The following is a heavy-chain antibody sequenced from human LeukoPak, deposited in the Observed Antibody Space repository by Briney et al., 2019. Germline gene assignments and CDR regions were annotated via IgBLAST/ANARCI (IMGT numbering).Heavy chain of an antibody. D-gene: IGHD3-22*01. Sequence: ASVKVSCKASGYTFTSYGISWVRQAPGQGLEWMGWISAYNGNTNYAQKLQGRVTMTTDTSTSTAYMELRSLRSDDTAVYFCARHRLHRIYYDTTGYYRDACDIWGQGTMVTVSS. V-gene: IGHV1-18*01. J-gene: IGHJ3*02. CDR1: GYTFTSYG. CDR2: ISAYNGNT. CDR3: ARHRLHRIYYDTTGYYRDACDI.